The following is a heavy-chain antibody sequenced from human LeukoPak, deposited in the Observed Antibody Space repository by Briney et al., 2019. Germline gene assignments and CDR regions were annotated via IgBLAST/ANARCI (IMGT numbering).Heavy chain of an antibody. V-gene: IGHV1-2*02. Sequence: ASVKVSCKASGYTFTGYYMHWVRQAPGQGLEWMGWINPNSGGTNYAQKFQGRVTMTRHTSISTAYMELSGLRSDDTAVYYCARDGSWFGELLWMQQIDYWGQGTLVTVSS. J-gene: IGHJ4*02. CDR1: GYTFTGYY. D-gene: IGHD3-10*01. CDR3: ARDGSWFGELLWMQQIDY. CDR2: INPNSGGT.